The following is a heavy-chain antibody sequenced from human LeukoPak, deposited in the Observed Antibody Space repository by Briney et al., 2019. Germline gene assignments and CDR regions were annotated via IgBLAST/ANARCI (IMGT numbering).Heavy chain of an antibody. Sequence: PGGSLRLSCAASGFTFRSYWMSWVRQAPGKGLEWVAVIWYDGSNKYYADSVKGRFTISRDNSKNTLYLQMNSLRAEDTAVYYCANNFDYWGQGTLVTVSS. V-gene: IGHV3-33*08. CDR3: ANNFDY. CDR2: IWYDGSNK. CDR1: GFTFRSYW. J-gene: IGHJ4*02.